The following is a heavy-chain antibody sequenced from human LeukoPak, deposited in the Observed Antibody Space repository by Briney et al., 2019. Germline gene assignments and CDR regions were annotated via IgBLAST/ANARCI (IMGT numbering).Heavy chain of an antibody. CDR2: IYYSGST. V-gene: IGHV4-59*11. J-gene: IGHJ6*03. D-gene: IGHD3-9*01. CDR3: ARDGGTSASGETYDTYYYYMDV. Sequence: SETLSLTCTVSGGSISSHYWSWIRQPPGKGLEWIGYIYYSGSTNYNPSLKSRVTISVDTSKNQFSLKLSSVTAADTAVYYCARDGGTSASGETYDTYYYYMDVWGKGTTVTVSS. CDR1: GGSISSHY.